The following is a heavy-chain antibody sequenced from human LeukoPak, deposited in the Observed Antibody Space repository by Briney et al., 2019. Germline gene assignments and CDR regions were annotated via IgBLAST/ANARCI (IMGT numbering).Heavy chain of an antibody. D-gene: IGHD6-19*01. CDR3: ARDSTQWLSQYNWFDP. V-gene: IGHV1-2*02. CDR1: GYTFTGYY. J-gene: IGHJ5*02. Sequence: ASVKVSCKASGYTFTGYYMHWVRQAPGQGLEWMGWINPNSGGTNYAQKFQGRVTMTRDTSISTAYMELSRLRSDDTAVYYCARDSTQWLSQYNWFDPWGQGTLVTVSS. CDR2: INPNSGGT.